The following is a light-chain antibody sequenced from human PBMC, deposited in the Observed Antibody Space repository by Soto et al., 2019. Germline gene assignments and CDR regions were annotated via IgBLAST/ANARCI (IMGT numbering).Light chain of an antibody. V-gene: IGLV1-44*01. Sequence: QSVLTQPPSASGTPGQRVTISCSGSSSDIGSSPVNWYQQLPGTAPKLFIYSDNQRPSGVPDRFSGSKSGTSASLAISGLQSDDEADYYCAAWDDTLSDYVFGPGTKLTVL. J-gene: IGLJ1*01. CDR2: SDN. CDR3: AAWDDTLSDYV. CDR1: SSDIGSSP.